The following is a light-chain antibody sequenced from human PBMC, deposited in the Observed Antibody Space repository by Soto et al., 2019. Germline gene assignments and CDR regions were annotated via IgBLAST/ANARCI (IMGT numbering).Light chain of an antibody. V-gene: IGLV2-8*01. CDR1: SSDVGKYDY. Sequence: QSVLTQAPSASGSPGQSVTISCAGTSSDVGKYDYVSWFQHHPGKAPKLIIYEVSKRPSGVPDRFSGSKSGSTASLTVSGLQTEDDADYYCNSYVAGCTVFGTGPKVTVL. CDR3: NSYVAGCTV. CDR2: EVS. J-gene: IGLJ1*01.